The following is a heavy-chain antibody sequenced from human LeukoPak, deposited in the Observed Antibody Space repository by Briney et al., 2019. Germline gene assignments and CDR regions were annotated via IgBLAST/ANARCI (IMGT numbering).Heavy chain of an antibody. Sequence: GGSLRLSCVGSGFTFSDAWMSWVRRAPGKGLEWVGRIKGKSDGGTIDYAAPVKGRFTISRDDSRNTLYLQMNSLKTEDTAVYYCTTRRQDGWWGQGTLVTVS. D-gene: IGHD2-15*01. J-gene: IGHJ4*02. CDR3: TTRRQDGW. CDR2: IKGKSDGGTI. CDR1: GFTFSDAW. V-gene: IGHV3-15*01.